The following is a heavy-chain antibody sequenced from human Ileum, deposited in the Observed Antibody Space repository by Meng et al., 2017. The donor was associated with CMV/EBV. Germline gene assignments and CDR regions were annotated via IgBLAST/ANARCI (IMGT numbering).Heavy chain of an antibody. CDR1: GFTFSSYS. CDR3: ASPRVPAAIYYYYGMDV. D-gene: IGHD2-2*01. CDR2: ISSSSYI. J-gene: IGHJ6*02. V-gene: IGHV3-21*01. Sequence: GGSLRLSCAASGFTFSSYSMNWVRQAPGKGLEWVSSISSSSYIYYADSVKGRFTISRDNAKNSLYLQMNSLRAEDTAVYYCASPRVPAAIYYYYGMDVWGQGTTVTVSS.